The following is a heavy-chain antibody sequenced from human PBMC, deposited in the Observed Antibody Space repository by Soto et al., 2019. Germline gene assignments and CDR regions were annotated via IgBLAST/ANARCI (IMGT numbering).Heavy chain of an antibody. CDR3: ARGIGPYYYYYMDV. V-gene: IGHV3-21*01. J-gene: IGHJ6*03. CDR2: ISSSSSYI. CDR1: GFTFSSYS. Sequence: GGSLRLSCAASGFTFSSYSMNWVRQAPGKGLEWVSSISSSSSYIYYADSVKGRFTISRDNAKNSLYLQMNSLRAEDTAVYYCARGIGPYYYYYMDVWGKGTTVTVSS.